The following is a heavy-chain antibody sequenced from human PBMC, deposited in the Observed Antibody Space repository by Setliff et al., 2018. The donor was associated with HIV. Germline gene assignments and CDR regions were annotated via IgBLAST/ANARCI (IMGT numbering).Heavy chain of an antibody. Sequence: VASVKVSCKASGYTFTAFGMNWLRQAPGQGPEWMGWISTYNGNTNYAQKFQGRVTMTTDTSTSTVYMELRSLRSDDTAVYYCAKDPSVTVTTIWGQGTMVTVS. CDR1: GYTFTAFG. J-gene: IGHJ3*02. CDR2: ISTYNGNT. CDR3: AKDPSVTVTTI. V-gene: IGHV1-18*01. D-gene: IGHD4-17*01.